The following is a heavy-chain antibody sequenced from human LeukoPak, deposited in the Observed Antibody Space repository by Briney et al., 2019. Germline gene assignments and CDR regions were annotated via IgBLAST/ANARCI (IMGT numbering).Heavy chain of an antibody. CDR2: IKSKGNSHAT. Sequence: GGSLKLSCEASGFTFSGSAMHWVRQASGKGLKCLGHIKSKGNSHATAYAASLKGRFTISRDDSKNTAYLQTNNLETEDTAMYYCARQSGAAIPFVYWGQGTLVTVSS. D-gene: IGHD2-2*02. CDR3: ARQSGAAIPFVY. CDR1: GFTFSGSA. J-gene: IGHJ4*02. V-gene: IGHV3-73*01.